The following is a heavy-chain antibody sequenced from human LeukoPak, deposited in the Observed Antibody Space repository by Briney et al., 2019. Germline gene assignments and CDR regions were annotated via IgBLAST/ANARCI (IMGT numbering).Heavy chain of an antibody. CDR1: GGSINGFF. CDR3: ARGGSRQNFYYYGLDV. CDR2: ISFSGIT. Sequence: PSETLSLICTVSGGSINGFFWNWIRQTPGKGLEWIGYISFSGITNYNPSLQSRVSMSVDTSKNEFSLRLSSVTAADTAVYYCARGGSRQNFYYYGLDVWGQGTTVTVSS. D-gene: IGHD6-25*01. J-gene: IGHJ6*02. V-gene: IGHV4-59*01.